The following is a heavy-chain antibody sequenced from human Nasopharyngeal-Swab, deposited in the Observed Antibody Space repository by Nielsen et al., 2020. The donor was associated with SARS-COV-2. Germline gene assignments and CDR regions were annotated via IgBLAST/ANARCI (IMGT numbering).Heavy chain of an antibody. CDR2: INHSGST. D-gene: IGHD3-22*01. Sequence: SQTLSLTCAVYGGSFSGYYWSWIRQPPGKGLEWIGEINHSGSTNYNPSLKSRVTISVDTPKNQFSLKLSPVTAADTAVYYCARDYYYDSSVLDYWGQGTLVTVSS. CDR1: GGSFSGYY. J-gene: IGHJ4*02. V-gene: IGHV4-34*01. CDR3: ARDYYYDSSVLDY.